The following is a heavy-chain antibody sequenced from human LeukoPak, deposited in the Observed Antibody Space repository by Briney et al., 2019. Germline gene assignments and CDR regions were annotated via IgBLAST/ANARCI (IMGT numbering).Heavy chain of an antibody. CDR3: ARDVPYYYDSSGYYSPFDC. J-gene: IGHJ4*02. CDR2: ISGTGGRT. D-gene: IGHD3-22*01. CDR1: GFSFSTYA. Sequence: GGSLRLSCTASGFSFSTYAMTWVRQAPGKGLEWVSDISGTGGRTYYADSVKGRFTISRDNSKNTVDLLMNSLRAEDTAIYYCARDVPYYYDSSGYYSPFDCWGQGTLVTVSS. V-gene: IGHV3-23*01.